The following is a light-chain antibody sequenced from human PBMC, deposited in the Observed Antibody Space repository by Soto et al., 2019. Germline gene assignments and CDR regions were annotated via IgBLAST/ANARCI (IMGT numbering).Light chain of an antibody. CDR2: AAS. Sequence: DIQMTQSPSSLSASVGDRVTITCRASQSTSSYLNWYQQKPGKAHKLLIYAASSLQSGVQSRFSGSGSGTDFTLTISSLQPEDFASYYCIQDYGESWTFGQGTKVDIK. J-gene: IGKJ1*01. CDR3: IQDYGESWT. V-gene: IGKV1-39*01. CDR1: QSTSSY.